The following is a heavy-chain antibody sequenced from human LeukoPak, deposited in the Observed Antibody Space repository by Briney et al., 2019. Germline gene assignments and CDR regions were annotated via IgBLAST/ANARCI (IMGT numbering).Heavy chain of an antibody. CDR3: ARGTESGLDY. J-gene: IGHJ4*02. Sequence: PGGSLRLSCAASGFTFSSYAMHWVRQAPGKGLEWVAVISYDGSNKYYADSVKGRFTISRDNSKNTLYLQMNSLRAEDTAVYYCARGTESGLDYWGQGTLVTVSS. V-gene: IGHV3-30*01. CDR1: GFTFSSYA. D-gene: IGHD1-1*01. CDR2: ISYDGSNK.